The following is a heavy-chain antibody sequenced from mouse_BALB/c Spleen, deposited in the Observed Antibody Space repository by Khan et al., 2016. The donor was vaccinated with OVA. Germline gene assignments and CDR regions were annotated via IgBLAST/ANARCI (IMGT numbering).Heavy chain of an antibody. V-gene: IGHV1-7*01. CDR3: ARERIDY. CDR1: GYTFTTYW. CDR2: INPTSAYT. Sequence: LQLQESGAELAKPGASVKMSCKASGYTFTTYWMHWVKQRPGPGLEWIGYINPTSAYTDYNEKFKDKATLSADKSSSTAYMQLSSLTSEDSAVYYCARERIDYWGQGTTLTVSS. J-gene: IGHJ2*01.